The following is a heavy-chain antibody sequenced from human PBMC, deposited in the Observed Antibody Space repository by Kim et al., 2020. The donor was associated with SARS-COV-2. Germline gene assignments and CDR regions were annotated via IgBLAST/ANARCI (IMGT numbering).Heavy chain of an antibody. Sequence: GQKLQGRVTMTEDTSTDTAYMELRSLGSEDTAVYYCATGSAYDSSGWFDPWGQGTLVTVSS. CDR3: ATGSAYDSSGWFDP. V-gene: IGHV1-24*01. J-gene: IGHJ5*02. D-gene: IGHD3-22*01.